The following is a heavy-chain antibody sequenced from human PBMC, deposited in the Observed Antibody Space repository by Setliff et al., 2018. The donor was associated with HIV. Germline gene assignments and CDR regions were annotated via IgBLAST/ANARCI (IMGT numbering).Heavy chain of an antibody. D-gene: IGHD2-15*01. J-gene: IGHJ5*02. CDR3: ARGYCSGGSCPNWFDP. CDR1: GGSISNGDYY. V-gene: IGHV4-30-4*08. CDR2: IYYSGDT. Sequence: LSLTCTVSGGSISNGDYYWSWIRQPPGKGLEWIGYIYYSGDTYYNPSLESRVTISVDTSKNQFSLKLSSVTAADTAVYYCARGYCSGGSCPNWFDPWGQGTLVTVSS.